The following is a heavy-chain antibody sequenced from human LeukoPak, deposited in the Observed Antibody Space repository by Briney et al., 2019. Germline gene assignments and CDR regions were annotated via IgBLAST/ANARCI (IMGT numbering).Heavy chain of an antibody. D-gene: IGHD6-13*01. CDR2: ISYDGSNK. V-gene: IGHV3-30-3*01. CDR1: GFTFSSYA. J-gene: IGHJ4*02. Sequence: PGGSLRLSCATSGFTFSSYAMHWVRQAPGKGLEWVAVISYDGSNKYYADSVKGRFTISRDNSKNTLYLQMNSLRAEDTAVYYCARDSSSWHEVDYWGQGTLVTVSS. CDR3: ARDSSSWHEVDY.